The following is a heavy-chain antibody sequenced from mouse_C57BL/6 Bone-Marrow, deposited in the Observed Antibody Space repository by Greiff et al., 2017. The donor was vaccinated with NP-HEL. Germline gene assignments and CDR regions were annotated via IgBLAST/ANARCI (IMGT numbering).Heavy chain of an antibody. V-gene: IGHV5-6*02. J-gene: IGHJ3*01. CDR3: ARYSNAWFAY. CDR1: GFTFSSYG. D-gene: IGHD2-5*01. Sequence: EVMLVESGGDLVKPGGSLKLSCAASGFTFSSYGMSWVRQTPDKRLEWVATISSGGSYTYYPDSVKGRLTISRDNAKNTLYLQMSSLESEDTAMYYCARYSNAWFAYWGQGTLVTVSA. CDR2: ISSGGSYT.